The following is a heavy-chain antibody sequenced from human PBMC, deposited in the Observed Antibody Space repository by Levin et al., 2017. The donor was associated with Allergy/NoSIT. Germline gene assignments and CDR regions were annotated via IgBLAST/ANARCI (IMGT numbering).Heavy chain of an antibody. CDR1: GFTFSSYE. CDR2: ISSSGSTI. V-gene: IGHV3-48*03. Sequence: GGSLRLSCAASGFTFSSYEMNWVRQAPGKGLEWVSYISSSGSTIYYADSVKGRFTISRDNAKNSLYLQMDSLRAEDTAVYYCARQLGNFWSGYNYFDYWGQGTLVTVSS. CDR3: ARQLGNFWSGYNYFDY. J-gene: IGHJ4*02. D-gene: IGHD3-3*01.